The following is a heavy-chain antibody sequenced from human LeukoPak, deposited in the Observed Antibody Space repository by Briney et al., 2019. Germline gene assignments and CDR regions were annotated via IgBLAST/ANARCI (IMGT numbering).Heavy chain of an antibody. V-gene: IGHV3-23*01. Sequence: PGGSLRLSCAASGFTFSSYAMSWVRQAPGKGLEWVSAISGSGGSTYCADSVKGRFTISRDNSKNTLYLQMNSLRAEDTAVYHCAKDLNYRDSSPYRDYWGQGTLVTVSS. D-gene: IGHD6-13*01. CDR1: GFTFSSYA. J-gene: IGHJ4*02. CDR3: AKDLNYRDSSPYRDY. CDR2: ISGSGGST.